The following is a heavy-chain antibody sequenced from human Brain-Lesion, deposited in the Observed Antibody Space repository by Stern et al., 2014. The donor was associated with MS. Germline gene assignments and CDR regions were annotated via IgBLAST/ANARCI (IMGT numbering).Heavy chain of an antibody. V-gene: IGHV3-21*02. CDR2: INRGSDYI. Sequence: EVQLVESGGGLVKPGGSLRLSCAASGFTFSSYTMNWVLQAPGKGLEWVSSINRGSDYIYYADSVKGRFTISRDNAKNSLYLQMNSLRAEDTALYYCARVETPLADFYYYYGMDVWGQGTTVTVSS. D-gene: IGHD5-18*01. J-gene: IGHJ6*02. CDR1: GFTFSSYT. CDR3: ARVETPLADFYYYYGMDV.